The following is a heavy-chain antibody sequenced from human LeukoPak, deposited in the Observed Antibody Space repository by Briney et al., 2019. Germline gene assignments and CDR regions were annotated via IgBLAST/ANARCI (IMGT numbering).Heavy chain of an antibody. Sequence: ASVKVSCKASGYTFTSYDINWVRQATGQGLEWMGWMNPNSGNTGYAQKFRGRVTMTRNTSISTAYMELSSLRSEDTAVYYCATDGRDYYDSSGYDLYYFDYWGQGTLVTVSS. CDR2: MNPNSGNT. J-gene: IGHJ4*02. CDR1: GYTFTSYD. CDR3: ATDGRDYYDSSGYDLYYFDY. D-gene: IGHD3-22*01. V-gene: IGHV1-8*01.